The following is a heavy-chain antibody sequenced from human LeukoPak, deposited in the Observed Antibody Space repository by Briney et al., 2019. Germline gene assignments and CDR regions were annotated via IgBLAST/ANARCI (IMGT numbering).Heavy chain of an antibody. J-gene: IGHJ4*02. CDR3: AREGEVMATTGPFDY. CDR1: GGSISSYY. CDR2: INHSGST. Sequence: SSETLSLTCTVSGGSISSYYWGWIRQPPGKGLEWIGEINHSGSTNYNPSLKSRVTISVDTSKNQFSLQLNSVTPEDTAVYYCAREGEVMATTGPFDYWGQGTLVTVSS. D-gene: IGHD5-24*01. V-gene: IGHV4-34*01.